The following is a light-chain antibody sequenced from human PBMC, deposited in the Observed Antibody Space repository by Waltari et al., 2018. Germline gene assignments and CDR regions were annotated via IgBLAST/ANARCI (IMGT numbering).Light chain of an antibody. V-gene: IGKV2-30*02. J-gene: IGKJ1*01. Sequence: DVVMTQSPLSLPITPGQPASISCRSSQSLVHSNGNTYLSWYQQKPGQPPRLLIYRVSNRYSGVPDRFSGSGAGTDFTLRISRVEAEDVGLYYCGQGAHLPTFGQGTKVEIK. CDR2: RVS. CDR3: GQGAHLPT. CDR1: QSLVHSNGNTY.